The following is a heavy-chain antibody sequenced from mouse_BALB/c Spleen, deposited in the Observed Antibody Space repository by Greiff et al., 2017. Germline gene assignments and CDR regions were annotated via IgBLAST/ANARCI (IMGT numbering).Heavy chain of an antibody. Sequence: EVQVVESGGGLVQPGGSRKLSCAASGFTFSSFGMHWVRQAPEKGLEWVAYISSGSSTIYYADTVKGRFTISRDNPKNTLFLQMTSLRSEDTAMYYCAREGYYGNYEAYWGQGTLVTVSA. CDR2: ISSGSSTI. V-gene: IGHV5-17*02. D-gene: IGHD2-1*01. J-gene: IGHJ3*01. CDR1: GFTFSSFG. CDR3: AREGYYGNYEAY.